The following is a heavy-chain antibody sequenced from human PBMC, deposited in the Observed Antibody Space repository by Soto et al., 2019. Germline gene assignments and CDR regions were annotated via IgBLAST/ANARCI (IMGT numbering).Heavy chain of an antibody. CDR1: GSTFDDYA. D-gene: IGHD3-9*01. CDR3: AKDINFEGVFDY. Sequence: TGGSLRLSCAASGSTFDDYAMHWVRQAPGKGLEWVSGISWNSGSIGYADSVKGRFTISRDNAKNSLYLQMNSLRAEDTALYYCAKDINFEGVFDYWGQGTLVTVSS. J-gene: IGHJ4*02. CDR2: ISWNSGSI. V-gene: IGHV3-9*01.